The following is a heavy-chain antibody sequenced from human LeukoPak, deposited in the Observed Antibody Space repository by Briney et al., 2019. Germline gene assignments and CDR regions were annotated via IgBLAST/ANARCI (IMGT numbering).Heavy chain of an antibody. Sequence: SVKVSCKASGGTFSIYAISWVRQAPGQGLEWMGGIIPIFGTANYAQKFQGRVTITADESTSTAYMELSSLRSEDTAVYYCARGGPSGSYSLLTYYYYGMDVWGQGTTVTVSS. D-gene: IGHD1-26*01. CDR2: IIPIFGTA. J-gene: IGHJ6*02. V-gene: IGHV1-69*13. CDR3: ARGGPSGSYSLLTYYYYGMDV. CDR1: GGTFSIYA.